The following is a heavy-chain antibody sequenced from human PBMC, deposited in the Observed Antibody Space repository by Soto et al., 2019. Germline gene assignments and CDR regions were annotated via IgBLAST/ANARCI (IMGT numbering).Heavy chain of an antibody. V-gene: IGHV4-30-4*01. J-gene: IGHJ4*02. Sequence: QVQLQESGPGLVKPSQTLSLTCTVSGGSINSGDSYWSWIRQPPGKGLEWIGYIYSSGTAYYNPSLKRRVTISIDTSKNQFSLKLSSVTAADTAVYYCATRGGVTSLGDYWGQGTLVTVSS. CDR1: GGSINSGDSY. CDR2: IYSSGTA. CDR3: ATRGGVTSLGDY. D-gene: IGHD5-18*01.